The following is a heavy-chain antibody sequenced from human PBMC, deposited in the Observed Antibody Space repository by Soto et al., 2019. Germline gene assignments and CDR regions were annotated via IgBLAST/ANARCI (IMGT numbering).Heavy chain of an antibody. CDR3: AQWPPSPKMGVTTH. J-gene: IGHJ4*02. CDR1: GFAFTSSA. CDR2: ITVAGGGT. D-gene: IGHD6-19*01. V-gene: IGHV3-23*01. Sequence: EVQLLESGGGLVQPGKSLRLSCAASGFAFTSSAMAWVRQAPGKGLQWVSAITVAGGGTYYADSVKGHFTISRDNSKNTLFLQMNSLRAEDTALYFCAQWPPSPKMGVTTHWGQGTLVSVSS.